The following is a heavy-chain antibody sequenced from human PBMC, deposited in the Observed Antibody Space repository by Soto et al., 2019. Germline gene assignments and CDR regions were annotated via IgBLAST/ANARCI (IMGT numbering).Heavy chain of an antibody. Sequence: TLSLTCAVSGRSISGGGFSWSWIRQPPGKGLEWIGYILHTGGTQYNPSLKRRVSMSVDKSKNQFSLHLTSVTAADTAVYYCARLQFGEGFDYWGQGALVTVSS. J-gene: IGHJ4*02. D-gene: IGHD3-10*01. CDR3: ARLQFGEGFDY. V-gene: IGHV4-30-2*01. CDR2: ILHTGGT. CDR1: GRSISGGGFS.